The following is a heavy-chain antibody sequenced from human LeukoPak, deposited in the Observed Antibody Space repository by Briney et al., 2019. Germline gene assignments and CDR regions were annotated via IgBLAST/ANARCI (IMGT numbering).Heavy chain of an antibody. CDR2: MNPKTGTT. CDR3: ARGLLGYYYYYVDV. Sequence: ASVKVSCKASRSTFKTYDIHWVRQTRGQGLEWMAWMNPKTGTTGYATTFQGRISMTSNTSISTAYMELSSVRPEDTAIYYCARGLLGYYYYYVDVWGKGTTVTVSS. V-gene: IGHV1-8*01. J-gene: IGHJ6*03. CDR1: RSTFKTYD. D-gene: IGHD2-21*01.